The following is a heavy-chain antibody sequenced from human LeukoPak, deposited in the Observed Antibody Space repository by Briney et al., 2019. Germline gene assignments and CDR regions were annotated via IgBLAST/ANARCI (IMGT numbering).Heavy chain of an antibody. Sequence: ASVTVSCTASGGTFSSYAISWVRQAPGQGLEWMGGIIPIFGTANYAQKFQGRVTITADKSTSTAYMELSSLRSEDTAVYYCARGRPAAAGGKPFDYWGQGTLVTVSS. V-gene: IGHV1-69*06. CDR3: ARGRPAAAGGKPFDY. D-gene: IGHD6-13*01. J-gene: IGHJ4*02. CDR1: GGTFSSYA. CDR2: IIPIFGTA.